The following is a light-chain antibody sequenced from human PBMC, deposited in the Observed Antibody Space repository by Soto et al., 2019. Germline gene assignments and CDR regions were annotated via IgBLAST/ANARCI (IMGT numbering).Light chain of an antibody. CDR1: QSISTE. V-gene: IGKV3-15*01. CDR2: SAS. CDR3: QQGHNWPIP. Sequence: EIVMTQSPATLSVSPGERATLSCRASQSISTELAWYQQKPGQPPRLLIYSASTRATGVPARFTGSGSGSEFTLTISGLQSEDFAVYYCQQGHNWPIPFGQGTRLEI. J-gene: IGKJ2*01.